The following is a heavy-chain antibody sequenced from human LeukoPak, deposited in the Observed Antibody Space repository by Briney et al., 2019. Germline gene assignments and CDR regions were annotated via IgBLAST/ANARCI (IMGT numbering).Heavy chain of an antibody. CDR2: IYYSRST. J-gene: IGHJ6*01. V-gene: IGHV4-30-4*01. CDR1: GGSISSGDYY. Sequence: SETLSLTCTLSGGSISSGDYYWSWIRQPPGKGLEWFGYIYYSRSTYYHPSLKSRVTISVDTSKNQFSLKLSSVTAADTAVYYCARDHCSGGSCYDYYYYYGMDVWGQGTTVTVFS. CDR3: ARDHCSGGSCYDYYYYYGMDV. D-gene: IGHD2-15*01.